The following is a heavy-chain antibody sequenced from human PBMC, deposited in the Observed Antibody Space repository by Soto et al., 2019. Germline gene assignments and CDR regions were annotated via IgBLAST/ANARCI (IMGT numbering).Heavy chain of an antibody. CDR1: GVSISGSRYY. Sequence: PSETLSLTCTVSGVSISGSRYYWGWIQPSGRGLEWIGNIYYSGSTYYTPALKSRVTLSVDTSKNQFSLNLNSVTAADTAVYYCARGGIPPSGYGIAYAMDVWGQGTTVTVSS. D-gene: IGHD1-26*01. CDR3: ARGGIPPSGYGIAYAMDV. V-gene: IGHV4-39*01. J-gene: IGHJ6*02. CDR2: IYYSGST.